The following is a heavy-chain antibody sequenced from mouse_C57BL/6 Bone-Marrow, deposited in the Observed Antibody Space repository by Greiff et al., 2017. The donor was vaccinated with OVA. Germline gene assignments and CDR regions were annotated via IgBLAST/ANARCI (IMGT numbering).Heavy chain of an antibody. D-gene: IGHD2-4*01. Sequence: QVQLQQPGAELVKPGASVKMSCKASGYTFTSYWITWVKQRPGQGLEWIGDIYPGSGSTNYNEKFKSKATLTVDTSSSTAYMQLSSLTSEDSAVYYCARGGPYDYDEDWYSDVWGTGTTVTVSS. CDR1: GYTFTSYW. J-gene: IGHJ1*03. CDR2: IYPGSGST. CDR3: ARGGPYDYDEDWYSDV. V-gene: IGHV1-55*01.